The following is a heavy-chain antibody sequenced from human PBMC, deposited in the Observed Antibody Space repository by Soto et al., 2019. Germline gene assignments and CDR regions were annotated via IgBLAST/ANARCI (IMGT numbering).Heavy chain of an antibody. Sequence: EVQLLESGGGLVQPGGSLRLSCAASGITFSSYAFSWVRQAAGKGLEWVSGISGSGNSTYYADSVKGRFSFSRDNSKNTVYLQMNSRRVEDTAVYYCARTAVGAKGLFAYWGQGTLVTVSS. V-gene: IGHV3-23*01. D-gene: IGHD1-26*01. CDR2: ISGSGNST. CDR1: GITFSSYA. J-gene: IGHJ4*02. CDR3: ARTAVGAKGLFAY.